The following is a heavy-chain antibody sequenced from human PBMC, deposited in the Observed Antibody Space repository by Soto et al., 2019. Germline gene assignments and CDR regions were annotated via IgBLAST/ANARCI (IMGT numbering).Heavy chain of an antibody. J-gene: IGHJ4*02. CDR2: IKNDGSGA. Sequence: EVQLVESVGDLVQPGGSLRLSCLASGFTFSNYWMHWVRQPPGKGLEWVSRIKNDGSGAYYADSVKGRFTISRDNAKNTLYLQMNSLRLEDTAVYYCTRADGDYHDGNGYLGRHWGQGTLVTVSS. CDR3: TRADGDYHDGNGYLGRH. V-gene: IGHV3-74*01. D-gene: IGHD3-22*01. CDR1: GFTFSNYW.